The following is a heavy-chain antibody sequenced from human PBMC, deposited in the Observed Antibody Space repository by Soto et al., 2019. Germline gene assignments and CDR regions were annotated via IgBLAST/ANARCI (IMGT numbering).Heavy chain of an antibody. CDR3: ARSPRGNSSPYYFDH. J-gene: IGHJ4*02. CDR2: ISSGSSYT. V-gene: IGHV3-21*01. D-gene: IGHD6-6*01. Sequence: GSLRLSCEASGFTFSRVSMNWVRQVPGKGLEWVASISSGSSYTWYADSVKGRFTISRENAKNSLFLQMNSLRAEDTAVFYCARSPRGNSSPYYFDHWGQGALVTVSS. CDR1: GFTFSRVS.